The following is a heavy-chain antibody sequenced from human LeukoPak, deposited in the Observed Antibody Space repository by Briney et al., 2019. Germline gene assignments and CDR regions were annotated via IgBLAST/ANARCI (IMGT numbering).Heavy chain of an antibody. CDR1: GYTFTSYY. D-gene: IGHD1-26*01. CDR3: ARVRYSGSSQPVFWFDP. J-gene: IGHJ5*02. V-gene: IGHV1-46*01. Sequence: GASVKVSCKASGYTFTSYYMHWVRQAPGQGLEWMGIINPSGGSTSYAQKFQGRVTMTRDMSTSTVYMELSSLRSEDTAVYYCARVRYSGSSQPVFWFDPWGQGTLVTVSS. CDR2: INPSGGST.